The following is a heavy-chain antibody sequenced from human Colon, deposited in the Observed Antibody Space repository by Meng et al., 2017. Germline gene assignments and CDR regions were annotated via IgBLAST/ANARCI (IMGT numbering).Heavy chain of an antibody. J-gene: IGHJ6*02. CDR3: ARDSGLGFCSGGISYYYYGMAV. V-gene: IGHV3-21*01. CDR2: ISSSSSYI. D-gene: IGHD2-15*01. Sequence: SCAASGFTFSSYSMNWVRQAPGKGLEWVSSISSSSSYIYYAGSVKGRFTISRDNAKNSPYLQMNSLRAEDTAVYDCARDSGLGFCSGGISYYYYGMAVWGQGTTVNVSS. CDR1: GFTFSSYS.